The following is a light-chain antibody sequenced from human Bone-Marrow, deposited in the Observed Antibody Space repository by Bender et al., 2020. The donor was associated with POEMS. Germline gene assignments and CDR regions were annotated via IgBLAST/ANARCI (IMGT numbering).Light chain of an antibody. CDR3: LSADNSASYGV. CDR2: RDT. J-gene: IGLJ3*02. Sequence: SYDLTQPPSVSVSPGQTARITCSGDASPKQSAYWYQQKPGQAPLLLIYRDTERPSGIPERFSGSRSGTSVTLTISGVQAEDEADYYCLSADNSASYGVFGGGTTLTVL. V-gene: IGLV3-25*03. CDR1: ASPKQS.